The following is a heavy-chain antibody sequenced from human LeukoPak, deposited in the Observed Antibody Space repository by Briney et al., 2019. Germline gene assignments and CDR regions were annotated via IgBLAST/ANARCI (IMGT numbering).Heavy chain of an antibody. V-gene: IGHV1-69*13. CDR3: ARVVQFAGAYYDFWSGYSWFDP. J-gene: IGHJ5*02. Sequence: GASVKVSCKAPGGTFSSYAISWVRQAPGQGLEWMGGIIPIFGTANYAQKFQGRVTITADESTSTAYMELSSLRSEDTAVYYCARVVQFAGAYYDFWSGYSWFDPWGQGTLVTVSS. CDR1: GGTFSSYA. CDR2: IIPIFGTA. D-gene: IGHD3-3*01.